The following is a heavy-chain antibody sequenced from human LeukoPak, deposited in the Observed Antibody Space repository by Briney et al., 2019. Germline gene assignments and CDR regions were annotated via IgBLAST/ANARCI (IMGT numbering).Heavy chain of an antibody. CDR1: GYSISSGYY. Sequence: SETLSLTCTVPGYSISSGYYWGWIRQPPGKGLEWIGSIYHSGCTYYNPSLKSRVTISVDTSKNQFSLKLSSVTAADTAVYYCARVNQLWLGEGYMDVWGKGTTVTVSS. CDR2: IYHSGCT. D-gene: IGHD5-18*01. V-gene: IGHV4-38-2*02. CDR3: ARVNQLWLGEGYMDV. J-gene: IGHJ6*03.